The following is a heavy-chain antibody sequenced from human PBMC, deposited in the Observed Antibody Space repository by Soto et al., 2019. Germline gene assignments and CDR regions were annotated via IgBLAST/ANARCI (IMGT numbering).Heavy chain of an antibody. V-gene: IGHV4-39*01. CDR3: ARNQPQRYCSGGTCRPAYGMDV. CDR2: IYYSGDT. Sequence: SETLSLTCTVSGGSISSDSFYWAWIRQPPGKGLEWIGIIYYSGDTYYNPSLAGRLTMSVDTSNQFSLTLRSVTAAVTALYYCARNQPQRYCSGGTCRPAYGMDVWGQGTTVTVSS. D-gene: IGHD2-15*01. J-gene: IGHJ6*02. CDR1: GGSISSDSFY.